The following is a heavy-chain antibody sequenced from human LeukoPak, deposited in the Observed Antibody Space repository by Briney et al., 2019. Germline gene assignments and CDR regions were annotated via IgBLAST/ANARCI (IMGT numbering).Heavy chain of an antibody. V-gene: IGHV3-23*01. CDR2: ISGSGGST. Sequence: PGGSLRLSCAASGFTFSSYAMSWVRQAPGKGLEWVSAISGSGGSTYYADSVKGRFTISRDNSKNTLYLQMNSLRAEDTAVYYCAKELTLSRQQLTRWPFDYWGQGTLVTVSS. CDR1: GFTFSSYA. J-gene: IGHJ4*02. D-gene: IGHD6-13*01. CDR3: AKELTLSRQQLTRWPFDY.